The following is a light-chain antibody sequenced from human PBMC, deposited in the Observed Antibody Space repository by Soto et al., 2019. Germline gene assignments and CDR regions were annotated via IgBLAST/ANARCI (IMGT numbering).Light chain of an antibody. CDR2: EVS. Sequence: QSVLTQPASVSGSPGQSITISCTGTSSDVGGYNYGSWYQQHPGKAPKLMIYEVSNRPSGVSNRFSGSKSGNTASLTISGSQAEDEADYDCSSYTSSSPLVLGTGTQLTV. V-gene: IGLV2-14*01. J-gene: IGLJ1*01. CDR3: SSYTSSSPLV. CDR1: SSDVGGYNY.